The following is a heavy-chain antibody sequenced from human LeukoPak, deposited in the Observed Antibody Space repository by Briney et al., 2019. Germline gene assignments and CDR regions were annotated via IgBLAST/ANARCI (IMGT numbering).Heavy chain of an antibody. CDR2: ISSSGSTI. J-gene: IGHJ4*02. V-gene: IGHV3-11*01. CDR3: TRGGMDIVATITWVPSPFDY. D-gene: IGHD5-12*01. Sequence: GGSLRLSCVASGFTFSDYYMSWIRQAPGKGLEWVSYISSSGSTIYYADSVKGRFTISRDNAKNSLYLQMNSLRAEDTAVYYCTRGGMDIVATITWVPSPFDYWGQGTLVTVSS. CDR1: GFTFSDYY.